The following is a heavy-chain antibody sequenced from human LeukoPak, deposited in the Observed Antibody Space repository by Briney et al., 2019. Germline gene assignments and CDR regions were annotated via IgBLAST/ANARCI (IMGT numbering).Heavy chain of an antibody. CDR2: IYYSGST. CDR3: ARSTVRGVTFDY. CDR1: GGSISSYY. Sequence: PSETLSLTCTVSGGSISSYYWSWIRQPPGKGLEWIGYIYYSGSTNYNPSLKSRVTISVDTSKNQFSLKLSSVTAADTAVYYCARSTVRGVTFDYWGQGTLVTVSS. J-gene: IGHJ4*02. D-gene: IGHD3-10*01. V-gene: IGHV4-59*12.